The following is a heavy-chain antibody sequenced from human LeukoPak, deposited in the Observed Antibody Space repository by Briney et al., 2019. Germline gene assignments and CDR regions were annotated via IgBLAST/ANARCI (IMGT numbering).Heavy chain of an antibody. CDR3: ARGLTGYYDSSEYYYSY. J-gene: IGHJ4*02. V-gene: IGHV4-34*01. D-gene: IGHD3-22*01. CDR2: INHSGST. Sequence: PSETLSLTCAVYGGSFSGYYWSWIRQPPGKGLEWIGEINHSGSTNYNPSLKSRVTISVDTSKNQFSLKLSSVTAADTAVYYCARGLTGYYDSSEYYYSYWGQGTLVTVSS. CDR1: GGSFSGYY.